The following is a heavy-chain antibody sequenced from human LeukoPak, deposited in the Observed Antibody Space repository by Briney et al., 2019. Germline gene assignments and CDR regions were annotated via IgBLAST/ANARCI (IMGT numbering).Heavy chain of an antibody. CDR1: GYTFTGYY. CDR3: ARYVEQDGYKRHQGWGTNWFDP. D-gene: IGHD3-16*01. J-gene: IGHJ5*02. V-gene: IGHV1-2*02. CDR2: INPNSGGT. Sequence: ASVKVSCKASGYTFTGYYMHWVRQAPGQGLEWMGWINPNSGGTNYAQKFQGRVTMTRDTSISTAYMELSRLRSDDTAVYYCARYVEQDGYKRHQGWGTNWFDPWDQGTLVTVSS.